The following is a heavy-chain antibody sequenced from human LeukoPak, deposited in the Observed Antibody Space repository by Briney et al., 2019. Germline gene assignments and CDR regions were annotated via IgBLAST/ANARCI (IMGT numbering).Heavy chain of an antibody. J-gene: IGHJ4*02. Sequence: GGSLRLSCAASGFTYSSYWMTWVRQAPGKGLEWVANINRDGNEKYYMDSVKGRFTISRDNAKNSLYLQMNSLRAEDTAVYYCTRGGYSSSYFWNNWGQGTLVTVSP. D-gene: IGHD1-26*01. CDR2: INRDGNEK. CDR1: GFTYSSYW. V-gene: IGHV3-7*01. CDR3: TRGGYSSSYFWNN.